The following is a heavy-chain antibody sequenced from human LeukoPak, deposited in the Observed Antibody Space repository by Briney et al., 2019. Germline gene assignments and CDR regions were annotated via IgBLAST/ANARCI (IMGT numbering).Heavy chain of an antibody. CDR3: AGGDLDQGY. D-gene: IGHD2-2*03. CDR2: IYTGGST. J-gene: IGHJ4*02. CDR1: GFTFSSYA. Sequence: GGSLRLSCAASGFTFSSYAMSWVRQAPGKGLEWVSVIYTGGSTYYADSVKGRFTISRDNSKNTLYLQMNSLRAEDTAVYYCAGGDLDQGYWGQGTLVTVSS. V-gene: IGHV3-53*01.